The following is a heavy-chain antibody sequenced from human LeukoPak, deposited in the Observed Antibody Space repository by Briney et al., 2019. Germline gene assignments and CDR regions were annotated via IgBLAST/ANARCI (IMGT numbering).Heavy chain of an antibody. Sequence: PGGSLRLSSAASGFTFTNYAMSWVRQAPGKGLDWVSAISGSGDSTYYADSVKGRSTISRDDSKNTLYLQMDSLRAEDTAVYYCVKLRSGAIGAGNYWGQGTLVTVSS. CDR3: VKLRSGAIGAGNY. D-gene: IGHD6-13*01. V-gene: IGHV3-23*01. CDR1: GFTFTNYA. J-gene: IGHJ4*02. CDR2: ISGSGDST.